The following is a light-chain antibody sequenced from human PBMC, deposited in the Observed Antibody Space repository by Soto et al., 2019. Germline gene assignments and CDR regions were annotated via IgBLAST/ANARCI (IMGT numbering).Light chain of an antibody. CDR3: QQYNSYSWT. V-gene: IGKV2-28*01. Sequence: DIVMTQSPLSLPVTPGEPASMSCRSNQSLLHSNGYNYLDWYLQKPGQSPRLLIYLGFDRASGVPSRFSGSGSGTEFTLTISSLQPDDFATYYCQQYNSYSWTFGQGTKVDIK. CDR2: LGF. J-gene: IGKJ1*01. CDR1: QSLLHSNGYNY.